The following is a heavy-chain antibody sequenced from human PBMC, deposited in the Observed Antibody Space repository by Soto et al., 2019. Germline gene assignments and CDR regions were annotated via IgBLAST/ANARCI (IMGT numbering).Heavy chain of an antibody. CDR1: GFTFSSYS. V-gene: IGHV3-21*01. J-gene: IGHJ4*02. CDR2: ISSSSSYI. CDR3: ARDRPPETGDY. Sequence: GGSLRLSCAASGFTFSSYSMNWVRQAPGKGLEWVASISSSSSYIYYADTVMGRFTSSRDNAKNSLYLQMNSMRAEDTAVYYCARDRPPETGDYWGQGTLVTVSS.